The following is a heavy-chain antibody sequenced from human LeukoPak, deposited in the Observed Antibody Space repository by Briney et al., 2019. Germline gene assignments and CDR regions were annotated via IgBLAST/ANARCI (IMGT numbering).Heavy chain of an antibody. CDR2: IWYDGSNK. D-gene: IGHD3-10*01. CDR3: ARVRYGSGNYYNAFDI. Sequence: GGSLRLSCAATGFAFSSYGMHWVRQAPGKGLECVALIWYDGSNKYYADSVKGRFTISRDNSKNTLYLQLDSLRAEDTAVYYCARVRYGSGNYYNAFDIWGQGTMVTVSS. J-gene: IGHJ3*02. CDR1: GFAFSSYG. V-gene: IGHV3-33*01.